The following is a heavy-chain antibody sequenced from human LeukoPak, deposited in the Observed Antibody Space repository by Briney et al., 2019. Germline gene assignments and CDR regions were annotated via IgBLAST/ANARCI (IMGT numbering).Heavy chain of an antibody. V-gene: IGHV4-34*01. CDR2: INHSGST. J-gene: IGHJ4*02. D-gene: IGHD3-16*02. CDR1: GGSITSYY. Sequence: SETLSLTCTVSGGSITSYYWCWIRQPPGKGLEWIGEINHSGSTNYNPSLKSRVTISVDTSKNQFSLKLSSVTAADTAVYYCARGLKYYDYVWGSYRRPYFDYWGQGTLVTVSS. CDR3: ARGLKYYDYVWGSYRRPYFDY.